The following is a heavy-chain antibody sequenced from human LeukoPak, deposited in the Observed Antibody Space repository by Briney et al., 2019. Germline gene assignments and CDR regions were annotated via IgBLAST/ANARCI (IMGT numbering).Heavy chain of an antibody. CDR3: ARRVSSSGWFDP. Sequence: GESLKISCKGSGYSFTSYWISWMRQMPGKGLEWMGRIDPSDSYTNYSPSFQGHVTISADKSISTAYLQWSSLKASDTAMYYCARRVSSSGWFDPWGQGTLVTVSS. V-gene: IGHV5-10-1*01. CDR2: IDPSDSYT. J-gene: IGHJ5*02. CDR1: GYSFTSYW. D-gene: IGHD6-6*01.